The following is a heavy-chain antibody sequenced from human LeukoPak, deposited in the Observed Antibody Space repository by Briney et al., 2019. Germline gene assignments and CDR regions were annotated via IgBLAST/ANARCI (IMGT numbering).Heavy chain of an antibody. J-gene: IGHJ3*02. V-gene: IGHV4-31*03. CDR2: IYYSGGT. Sequence: PSETLSLTCTVSGGSISSGGYYWSWIRQHPGKGLEWIGYIYYSGGTYYNPSLKRRVTISVDTSKNQFSLKLSSVTAADTAVYYCARTLPGSSGAFDIWGQGTMVTVSS. D-gene: IGHD6-6*01. CDR1: GGSISSGGYY. CDR3: ARTLPGSSGAFDI.